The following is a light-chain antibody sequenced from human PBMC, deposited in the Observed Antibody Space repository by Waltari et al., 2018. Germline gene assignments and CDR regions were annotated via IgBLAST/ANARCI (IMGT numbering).Light chain of an antibody. CDR1: PGIRND. CDR2: AAS. Sequence: AIQMTQSPSSLSASVGDRVTITCRASPGIRNDLVWYQQKPGKAPKLLIYAASSLQSGVLSRFSGSGSGTDFTLTISSLQPEDFATYYCLQDYNYPFTFGQGTRLEIK. J-gene: IGKJ5*01. CDR3: LQDYNYPFT. V-gene: IGKV1-6*01.